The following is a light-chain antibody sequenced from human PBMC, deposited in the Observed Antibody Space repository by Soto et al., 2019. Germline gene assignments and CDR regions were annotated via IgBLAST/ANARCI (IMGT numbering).Light chain of an antibody. CDR2: EVS. Sequence: EIVVAQSALPLRVSSGEPALLSFESRPSLLHITGETFLFWYLQKPGQSKQLLIYEVSTRVSGVPDRFSGSGSGTDFTLEISRVETDEVGIYYCMKSTQLPPTFGHGKRLGIK. V-gene: IGKV2D-29*02. J-gene: IGKJ5*01. CDR1: PSLLHITGETF. CDR3: MKSTQLPPT.